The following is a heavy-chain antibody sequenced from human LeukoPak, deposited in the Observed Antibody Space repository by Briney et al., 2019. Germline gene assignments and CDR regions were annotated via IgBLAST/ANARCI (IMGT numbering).Heavy chain of an antibody. V-gene: IGHV3-23*01. CDR2: ITSGFTP. CDR1: GLTFSDYA. Sequence: SGGSLRLSCAASGLTFSDYAMSWFRQAPGKGLEWVSTITSGFTPHYADSVKGRFTISRDNSKNMFHLQLNSLRAEDTAVYYFAKEYSDPRVGSVFFELWGQGTPVTVSS. CDR3: AKEYSDPRVGSVFFEL. J-gene: IGHJ4*02. D-gene: IGHD1-26*01.